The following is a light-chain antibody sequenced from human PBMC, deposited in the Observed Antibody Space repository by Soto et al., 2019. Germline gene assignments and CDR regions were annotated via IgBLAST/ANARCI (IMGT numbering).Light chain of an antibody. J-gene: IGKJ1*01. Sequence: DIQMTQSPSTLSASVGDRVTITCRASQSISNWLAWYQQKSGKAPKLLIYKASSLESGVPSTFSGSGSGTAFTLTLSSVQPDDFANYDCQRHTSYACTFGHGTNVDFK. V-gene: IGKV1-5*03. CDR1: QSISNW. CDR3: QRHTSYACT. CDR2: KAS.